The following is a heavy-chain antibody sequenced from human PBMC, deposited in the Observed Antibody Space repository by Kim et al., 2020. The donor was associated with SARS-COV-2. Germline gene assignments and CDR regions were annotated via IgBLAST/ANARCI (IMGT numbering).Heavy chain of an antibody. CDR3: AKRDSSGYYYFDY. Sequence: GGSLRLSCAASGFTFRNYGMHWVRQAPGKGLEWVALISYDGSNKYYADSVKGRFTISRDNSKNTLYLQMNSLRAEDTAVYYCAKRDSSGYYYFDYWGQGTLVTVSS. CDR2: ISYDGSNK. CDR1: GFTFRNYG. D-gene: IGHD3-22*01. J-gene: IGHJ4*02. V-gene: IGHV3-30*18.